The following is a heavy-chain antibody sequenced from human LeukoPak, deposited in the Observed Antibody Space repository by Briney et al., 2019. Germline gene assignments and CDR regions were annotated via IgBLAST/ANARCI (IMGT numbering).Heavy chain of an antibody. D-gene: IGHD3-22*01. V-gene: IGHV3-23*01. CDR1: GFTFSSCA. Sequence: GGSLRLSCAASGFTFSSCAMSWVRQAPGKGLEWVSTINGSGGSTYYADSVKGRFTISRDNSKNTLYLQMNSLRAEDTAVYYCAKSSCYDSSGYYPFDYWGQGTLVTVSS. CDR2: INGSGGST. J-gene: IGHJ4*02. CDR3: AKSSCYDSSGYYPFDY.